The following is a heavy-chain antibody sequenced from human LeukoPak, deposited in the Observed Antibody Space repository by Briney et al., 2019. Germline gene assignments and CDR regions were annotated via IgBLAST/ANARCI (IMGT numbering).Heavy chain of an antibody. V-gene: IGHV4-34*01. CDR2: INHSGST. CDR1: GGSFSGYY. J-gene: IGHJ4*02. Sequence: PSETLSLTCAVYGGSFSGYYWSWIRQPPGKGLEWIEEINHSGSTNYNPSLKSRVTISVDTSKNQFSLKLSSVTAADTAVYYCARGPRGGGSPSNPSKRFDYWGQGTLVTVSS. D-gene: IGHD2-15*01. CDR3: ARGPRGGGSPSNPSKRFDY.